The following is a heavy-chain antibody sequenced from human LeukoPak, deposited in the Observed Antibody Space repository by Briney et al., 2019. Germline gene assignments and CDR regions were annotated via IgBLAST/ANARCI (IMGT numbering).Heavy chain of an antibody. J-gene: IGHJ4*02. V-gene: IGHV4-39*07. CDR2: VYYGGST. Sequence: SETLSLTCTVSGGSISSSTYYWGWIRQPPGKGLEWIGGVYYGGSTYYSPSLKSRVTISVDTSKNQFSLKLSSVTAADTAVYFCARAERYSGSFDYWGQGALVTVSS. CDR1: GGSISSSTYY. CDR3: ARAERYSGSFDY. D-gene: IGHD1-26*01.